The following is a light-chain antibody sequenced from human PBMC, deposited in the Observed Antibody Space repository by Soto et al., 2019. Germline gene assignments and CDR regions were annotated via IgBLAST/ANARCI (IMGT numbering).Light chain of an antibody. CDR2: GAS. Sequence: EIVLTQSPGTLSLSPGERATLSCRASQVVVTAYLHWYQHKPGQAPRLLISGASTRASGIPDRFSGSGVGTDFTLTINRLEPEDCAVYYCQQRSNWPPWTFGQGTKVEIK. V-gene: IGKV3D-20*02. J-gene: IGKJ1*01. CDR1: QVVVTAY. CDR3: QQRSNWPPWT.